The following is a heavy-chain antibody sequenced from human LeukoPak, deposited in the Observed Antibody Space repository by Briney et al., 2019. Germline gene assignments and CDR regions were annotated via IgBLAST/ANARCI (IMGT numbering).Heavy chain of an antibody. CDR1: GFTFSSYG. D-gene: IGHD6-19*01. J-gene: IGHJ4*02. CDR2: ISGSGGST. CDR3: AKKIALAGANFDY. V-gene: IGHV3-23*01. Sequence: GESLRRSCAASGFTFSSYGMSWVRQAPGKGLEWVSAISGSGGSTYYADSVKGRFTISRDNSKNTLYLQMNTLRAEDTAVYYCAKKIALAGANFDYWGQGTLVTVSS.